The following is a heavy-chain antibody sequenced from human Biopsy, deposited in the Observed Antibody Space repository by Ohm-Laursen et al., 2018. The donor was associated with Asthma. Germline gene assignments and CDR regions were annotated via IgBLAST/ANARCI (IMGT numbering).Heavy chain of an antibody. CDR1: GFTFDDYG. CDR3: ASYEVVTAILPMDV. J-gene: IGHJ6*02. D-gene: IGHD2-21*02. CDR2: ISWNSGSI. Sequence: SSLRLSCTASGFTFDDYGMHWVRQAPGKGLEWVSGISWNSGSIGYADSVKGRFTISRDNAKNTVYLQMNSLRAEDTAVYYCASYEVVTAILPMDVWGQGTTVTVSS. V-gene: IGHV3-9*01.